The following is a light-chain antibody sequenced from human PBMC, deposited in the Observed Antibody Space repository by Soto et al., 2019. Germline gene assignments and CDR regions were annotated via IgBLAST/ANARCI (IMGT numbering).Light chain of an antibody. CDR3: SSYTSSSTPYV. CDR2: DVS. J-gene: IGLJ1*01. Sequence: SVLAQAASVSGSPGQSITISCTRSSSDVGGYDYVSWYQHHPGKAPKLMIHDVSNRPSGVSNRFSGSKSGNTASLTISGLQAEDEADYYCSSYTSSSTPYVFGTGTKVTVL. CDR1: SSDVGGYDY. V-gene: IGLV2-14*03.